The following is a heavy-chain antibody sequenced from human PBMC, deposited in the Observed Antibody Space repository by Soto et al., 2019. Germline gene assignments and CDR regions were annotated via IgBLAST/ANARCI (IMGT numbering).Heavy chain of an antibody. V-gene: IGHV4-30-4*01. D-gene: IGHD3-16*02. CDR2: ISHSGTT. CDR1: GGSISSGNYY. CDR3: ARDLSDYNGMDV. Sequence: QVPLQESGPGLVKPSQTLSLTCTVSGGSISSGNYYWCWIRQPPGKGLEWIGYISHSGTTYYNPSLKSRITISVDTSKNQFSLKLSSVTAADTAVYYCARDLSDYNGMDVWGQGTTVTVSS. J-gene: IGHJ6*02.